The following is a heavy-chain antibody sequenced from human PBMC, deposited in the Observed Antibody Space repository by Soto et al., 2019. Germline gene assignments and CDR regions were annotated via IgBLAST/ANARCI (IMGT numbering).Heavy chain of an antibody. CDR1: GGSISSGGYY. CDR2: IYYSGST. J-gene: IGHJ5*02. V-gene: IGHV4-31*03. D-gene: IGHD3-10*01. CDR3: ARENVLLWFGELLYQSNWFDP. Sequence: SETLSLTCTVSGGSISSGGYYWSWIRQHPGKGLEWIGYIYYSGSTYYNPSLKSRVTISVDTSKNQFSLKLSSVTAADTAVYYCARENVLLWFGELLYQSNWFDPWGQGTLVPVSS.